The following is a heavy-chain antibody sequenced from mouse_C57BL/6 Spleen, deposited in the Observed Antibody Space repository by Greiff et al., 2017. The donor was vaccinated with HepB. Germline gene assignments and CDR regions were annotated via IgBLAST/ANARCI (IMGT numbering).Heavy chain of an antibody. CDR2: IRLKSDNYAT. Sequence: EVQLVESGGGLVQPGGSMKLSCVASGFTFSHYWMNWVRQSPEKGLEWVAQIRLKSDNYATHYAESVKGRFTISRDDSKSSVYLQMNNLRAEDTGIYYCTARGSSSDYWGQGTTLTVSS. CDR1: GFTFSHYW. V-gene: IGHV6-3*01. CDR3: TARGSSSDY. D-gene: IGHD1-1*01. J-gene: IGHJ2*01.